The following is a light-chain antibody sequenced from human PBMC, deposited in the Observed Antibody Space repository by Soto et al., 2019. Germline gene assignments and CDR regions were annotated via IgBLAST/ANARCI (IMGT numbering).Light chain of an antibody. CDR3: SSYAGSNNLGV. J-gene: IGLJ1*01. Sequence: QSVLTQPPSASGSPGQSVTLSCTGTSSDVGGYNYVSWYQQHPGKAPKLMIYEVSQRPSGVPDRFSGSKSGNTASLTVSGLQAEDEADYYCSSYAGSNNLGVFGTGTKVTVL. V-gene: IGLV2-8*01. CDR1: SSDVGGYNY. CDR2: EVS.